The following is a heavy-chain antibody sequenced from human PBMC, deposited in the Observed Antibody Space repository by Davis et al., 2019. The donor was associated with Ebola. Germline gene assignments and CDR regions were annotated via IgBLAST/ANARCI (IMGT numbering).Heavy chain of an antibody. Sequence: GESLKISCKGSGYTFTDYWIAWVRQIPGKGLEWMAIIYPGDSDTRYNPSFQGQVSLSADNSISTAYLQWNSLTASDTAMYYCARLDSSGWRPFDYWGQGTLVTVSS. CDR2: IYPGDSDT. CDR3: ARLDSSGWRPFDY. D-gene: IGHD6-19*01. J-gene: IGHJ4*02. V-gene: IGHV5-51*01. CDR1: GYTFTDYW.